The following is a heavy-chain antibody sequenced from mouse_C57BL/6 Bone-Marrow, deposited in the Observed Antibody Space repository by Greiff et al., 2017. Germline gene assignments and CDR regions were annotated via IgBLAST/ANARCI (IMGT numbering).Heavy chain of an antibody. Sequence: QVQLKQSGPELVKPGASVKLSCKASGYTFTSYAINWVKQRPGQGLEWIGWIYPRDGSTKYNEKFKGQATLTVDTSSSTAYMELHSLTSEDSAVYFCERRGNYYGSLVLFEYWGQGTTLTVSS. D-gene: IGHD1-1*01. J-gene: IGHJ2*01. CDR1: GYTFTSYA. V-gene: IGHV1-85*01. CDR3: ERRGNYYGSLVLFEY. CDR2: IYPRDGST.